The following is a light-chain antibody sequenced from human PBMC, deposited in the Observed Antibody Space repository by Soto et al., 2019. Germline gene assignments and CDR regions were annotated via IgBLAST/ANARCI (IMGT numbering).Light chain of an antibody. CDR1: QSVSSSS. CDR3: QQYNAWPGT. V-gene: IGKV3-20*01. J-gene: IGKJ1*01. CDR2: DAS. Sequence: EIVLTQSPGTLSLSPGERATLSCRASQSVSSSSLAWYQQKRGQAPRLLIHDASSRATGIPDRFSGSGSGTDFTLTISRLEPEDFGTYYCQQYNAWPGTFGQGTKVDNK.